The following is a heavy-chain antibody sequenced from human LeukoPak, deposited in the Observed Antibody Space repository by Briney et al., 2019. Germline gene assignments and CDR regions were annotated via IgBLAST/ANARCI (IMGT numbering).Heavy chain of an antibody. Sequence: PSETLSLTCAVNGGSFSFYYWTWIRQPPGKDLEWIGEINHSGSTNFNPSLKSRGIISVDTSKSQFSLKLSSVTAADTAVYYCARRAQGLDFWDQGALVTVSS. J-gene: IGHJ4*02. V-gene: IGHV4-34*01. CDR3: ARRAQGLDF. CDR2: INHSGST. CDR1: GGSFSFYY.